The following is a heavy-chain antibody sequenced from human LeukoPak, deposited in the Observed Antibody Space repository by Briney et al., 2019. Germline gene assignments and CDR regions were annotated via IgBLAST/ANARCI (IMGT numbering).Heavy chain of an antibody. CDR2: INNEGNDT. D-gene: IGHD3-10*01. CDR1: GFTFTKCW. CDR3: ARGIYGNFDY. V-gene: IGHV3-74*01. Sequence: GGSLRLSCAASGFTFTKCWMHWVRQVPRKGLMWVSRINNEGNDTNYADSVKGRFTISRDNAKNTLYLQMNSLRAEDTAVYYCARGIYGNFDYWGQGSLVTVSS. J-gene: IGHJ4*02.